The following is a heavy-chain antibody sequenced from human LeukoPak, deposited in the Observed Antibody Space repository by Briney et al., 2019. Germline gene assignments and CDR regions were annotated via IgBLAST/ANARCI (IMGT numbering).Heavy chain of an antibody. D-gene: IGHD2-15*01. J-gene: IGHJ4*02. Sequence: ASVKVSCKASGYTFTGYYMHWVRQAPGQGLEWMGWINPNSGGTNYAQKFQGRVTMTRDTSISTAYMELSGLRSDDTAVYYCARELGCSGGSCYYYFDYWGQGTLVTVSS. CDR3: ARELGCSGGSCYYYFDY. CDR2: INPNSGGT. CDR1: GYTFTGYY. V-gene: IGHV1-2*02.